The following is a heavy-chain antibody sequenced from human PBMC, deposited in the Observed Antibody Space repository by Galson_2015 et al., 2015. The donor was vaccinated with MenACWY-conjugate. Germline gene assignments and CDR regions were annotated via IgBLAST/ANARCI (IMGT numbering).Heavy chain of an antibody. CDR1: GFSFSSYR. D-gene: IGHD6-13*01. V-gene: IGHV3-48*01. Sequence: SLRLSCAASGFSFSSYRMNWVRQAPGKGLEWISYISESSSTIVYADSVKGRFTISRDNAKNSLYLQMNGLRAEDTAVYYCASRESSSWYRQYFQHWGQGTLVTVSS. J-gene: IGHJ1*01. CDR2: ISESSSTI. CDR3: ASRESSSWYRQYFQH.